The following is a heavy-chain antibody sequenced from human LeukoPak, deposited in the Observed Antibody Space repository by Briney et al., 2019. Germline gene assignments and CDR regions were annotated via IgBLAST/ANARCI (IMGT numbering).Heavy chain of an antibody. Sequence: PSETLSLTCAVYGGSFSGYYWSWIRQPPGKGLEWIGEINHSGSTNYNPSLKSRVTISVDTSKNQSSLKLSSVTAADTAVYYCAREVETGMVPGYFDNWGQGTLVTVSA. CDR1: GGSFSGYY. CDR2: INHSGST. CDR3: AREVETGMVPGYFDN. D-gene: IGHD5-18*01. V-gene: IGHV4-34*01. J-gene: IGHJ4*02.